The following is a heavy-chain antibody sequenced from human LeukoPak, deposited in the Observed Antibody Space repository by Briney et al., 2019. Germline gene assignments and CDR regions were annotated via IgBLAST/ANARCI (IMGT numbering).Heavy chain of an antibody. CDR1: GYTFTSYY. V-gene: IGHV1-46*01. J-gene: IGHJ4*02. Sequence: GASVKVSCKASGYTFTSYYMHWVRQAPGQGLEWVGIINPSGGSTSYAQKFQGRVTITRDTSAGTAYMELSSLRSEDTAVYYCARESRPLPYYYDSSGWLYWGQGTLVTVSS. CDR3: ARESRPLPYYYDSSGWLY. CDR2: INPSGGST. D-gene: IGHD3-22*01.